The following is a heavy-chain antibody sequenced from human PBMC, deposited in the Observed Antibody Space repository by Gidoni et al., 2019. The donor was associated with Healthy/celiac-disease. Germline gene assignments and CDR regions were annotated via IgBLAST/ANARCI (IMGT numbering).Heavy chain of an antibody. D-gene: IGHD1-26*01. CDR1: GFTFGDYA. CDR3: TRTKWELLVDY. V-gene: IGHV3-49*04. Sequence: EVQLVESGGGLVQPGRSLRLSCTASGFTFGDYAMSWVRQAPGKGLEWEGFIRSKAYGGTTEYAASVKGRFTISRDDSKSIAYLQMNSLKTEDTAVYYCTRTKWELLVDYWGQGTLVTVSS. CDR2: IRSKAYGGTT. J-gene: IGHJ4*02.